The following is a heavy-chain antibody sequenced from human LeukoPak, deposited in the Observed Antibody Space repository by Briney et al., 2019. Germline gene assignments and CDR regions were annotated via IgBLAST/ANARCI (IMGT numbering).Heavy chain of an antibody. CDR1: GLTFSTNV. D-gene: IGHD4-23*01. Sequence: PGGSLRLSCAASGLTFSTNVLSWFRQAPGKGLGWVANIKQDGSDKNYVDSVKGRFTISRDNAKNSLYLQMNSLRVEDTAVYYCARGGKSKQGFDYWGQGNLVTVSS. CDR3: ARGGKSKQGFDY. V-gene: IGHV3-7*01. CDR2: IKQDGSDK. J-gene: IGHJ4*02.